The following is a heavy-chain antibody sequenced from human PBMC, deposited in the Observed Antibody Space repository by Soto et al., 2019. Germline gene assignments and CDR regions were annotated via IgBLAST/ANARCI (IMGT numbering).Heavy chain of an antibody. J-gene: IGHJ4*02. CDR2: IYTSGST. CDR3: SRDSSGYYYLFDY. Sequence: QVQLQESGPGLVKPSETLSLTCTVSGGSISSYYWSWIRQPAGKGLEWIGRIYTSGSTNYNPSLKSRVTMSVHTSKTQVSLKLSSVTAADTAIYYCSRDSSGYYYLFDYWGQGTLVTVSS. D-gene: IGHD3-22*01. CDR1: GGSISSYY. V-gene: IGHV4-4*07.